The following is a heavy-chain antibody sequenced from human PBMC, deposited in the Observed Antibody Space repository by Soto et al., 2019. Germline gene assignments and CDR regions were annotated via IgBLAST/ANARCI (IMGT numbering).Heavy chain of an antibody. Sequence: PGGSLRLSCAASGFTFDRYWMNWVRQAPERGLEWVANIKSDGSEMYYVDSVRGRFTISRDNAKNSLYLQMNSLRAEDTAVYYCARDGLPIVCSDGYYCYYIDIRTQRTTVPVS. D-gene: IGHD2-15*01. CDR1: GFTFDRYW. J-gene: IGHJ6*03. CDR2: IKSDGSEM. CDR3: ARDGLPIVCSDGYYCYYIDI. V-gene: IGHV3-7*01.